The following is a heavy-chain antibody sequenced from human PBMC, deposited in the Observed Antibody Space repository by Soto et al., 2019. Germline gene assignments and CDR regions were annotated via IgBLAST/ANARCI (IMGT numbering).Heavy chain of an antibody. Sequence: QVQLVQSGGEVKQPGASVKVSCKASGYSFTSYGVSWVRQAPGQGLEWMGWISAYNGNTIYAQKFQDRVTMTTDTSTSTAYMELRSLRSDDTAVYYCARRDCSGGSCYLYNWFDPWGQGTLVTVSS. CDR1: GYSFTSYG. CDR2: ISAYNGNT. J-gene: IGHJ5*02. CDR3: ARRDCSGGSCYLYNWFDP. V-gene: IGHV1-18*01. D-gene: IGHD2-15*01.